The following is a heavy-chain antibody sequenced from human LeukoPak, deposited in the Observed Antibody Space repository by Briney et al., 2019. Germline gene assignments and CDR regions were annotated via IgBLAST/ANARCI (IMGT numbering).Heavy chain of an antibody. J-gene: IGHJ5*02. CDR3: ARDHTAAGTFDT. D-gene: IGHD6-13*01. CDR2: ISSTSGYI. V-gene: IGHV3-21*01. CDR1: GFTFSSYS. Sequence: GGSLRLSCAASGFTFSSYSMNWVRQAPGKGLEWVSSISSTSGYIYYSDSVKGRFTISRDNAWNSLDLQMNSLRVEDTAVYCCARDHTAAGTFDTWGQGTLVTVSS.